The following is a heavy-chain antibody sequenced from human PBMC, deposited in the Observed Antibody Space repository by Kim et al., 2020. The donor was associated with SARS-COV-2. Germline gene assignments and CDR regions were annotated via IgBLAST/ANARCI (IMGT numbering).Heavy chain of an antibody. Sequence: SVKVSCKASGGTFSSYAISWVRQAPGQGLEWMGGIIPIFGTANYAQKFQGRGTITAVESTSTDNMELSSLRSEDTAVYYCARQTTVTTDYYYGMDDWGQGTSLTVSS. J-gene: IGHJ6*02. CDR1: GGTFSSYA. CDR2: IIPIFGTA. D-gene: IGHD4-17*01. V-gene: IGHV1-69*13. CDR3: ARQTTVTTDYYYGMDD.